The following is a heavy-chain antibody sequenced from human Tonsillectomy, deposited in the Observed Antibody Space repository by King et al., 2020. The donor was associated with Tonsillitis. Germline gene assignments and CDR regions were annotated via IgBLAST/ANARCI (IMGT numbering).Heavy chain of an antibody. Sequence: QLQESGPGLVKPSETLSLTCTVSGGSISSYYWSWIRQPPGKGLEWIGYIYYSGSTNYNPSLKSRVTISVDTSKNQFSLKLSSVTAADTAVYYFARGRGRAVKGFRRHYDGRDVWGQGTTVTVSS. CDR3: ARGRGRAVKGFRRHYDGRDV. CDR2: IYYSGST. V-gene: IGHV4-59*01. D-gene: IGHD6-19*01. J-gene: IGHJ6*02. CDR1: GGSISSYY.